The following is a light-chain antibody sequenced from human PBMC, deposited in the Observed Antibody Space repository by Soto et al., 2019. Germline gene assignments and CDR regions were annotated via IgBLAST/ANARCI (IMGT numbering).Light chain of an antibody. Sequence: ESVLTQSPATLSLSPGERATLSCRASQSVSSYLAWYQQKPGQAPRLLIYAASNRATGIPARFSGSGSGTDFTLSISSLEPEDFAVYYCQHRSEWPITFGQGTRLEI. CDR1: QSVSSY. CDR3: QHRSEWPIT. CDR2: AAS. V-gene: IGKV3-11*01. J-gene: IGKJ5*01.